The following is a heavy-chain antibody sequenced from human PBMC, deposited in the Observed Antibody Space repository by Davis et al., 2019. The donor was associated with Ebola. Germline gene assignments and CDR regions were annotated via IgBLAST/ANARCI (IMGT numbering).Heavy chain of an antibody. V-gene: IGHV6-1*01. CDR1: GDSVAGGSGG. J-gene: IGHJ6*04. Sequence: HSQTLSLTCAISGDSVAGGSGGWNWIRQSPSRGLEWLGRTYYSSKWYDGYAESVKSRIHISPDTAKNQFSLHLNSVTPEDTAVYYCARGWLRSGLDVWGKGAAVTVSS. CDR3: ARGWLRSGLDV. CDR2: TYYSSKWYD. D-gene: IGHD5-12*01.